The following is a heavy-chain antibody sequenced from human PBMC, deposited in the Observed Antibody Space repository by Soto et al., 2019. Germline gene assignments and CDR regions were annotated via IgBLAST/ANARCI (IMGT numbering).Heavy chain of an antibody. CDR3: ASRRGSSSFFFFD. D-gene: IGHD2-2*01. V-gene: IGHV4-39*01. Sequence: RQPPVKGLEWIGSFYYRWNTYYNPSLKSRVTLAVDTSKNPYSLRLSSVTAADTAVYYCASRRGSSSFFFFD. J-gene: IGHJ3*02. CDR2: FYYRWNT.